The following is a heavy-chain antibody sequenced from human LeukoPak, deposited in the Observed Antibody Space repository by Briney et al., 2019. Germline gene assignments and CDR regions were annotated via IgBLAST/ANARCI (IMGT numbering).Heavy chain of an antibody. D-gene: IGHD3-10*01. Sequence: GGSLRLSCAASGFTFSSYAMSWVRQAPGKGLEWVSGFSGSGGITYYADAVKGRFTISRDNSKNTVYLQMDSLRAEDTAVYYCANSRGHGSGNLWGQGTLVTVSS. CDR2: FSGSGGIT. CDR1: GFTFSSYA. CDR3: ANSRGHGSGNL. J-gene: IGHJ5*02. V-gene: IGHV3-23*01.